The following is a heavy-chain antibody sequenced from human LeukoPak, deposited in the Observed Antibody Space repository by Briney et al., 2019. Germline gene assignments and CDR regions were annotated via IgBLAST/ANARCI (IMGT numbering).Heavy chain of an antibody. CDR2: VYSSGST. V-gene: IGHV4-4*07. D-gene: IGHD6-19*01. Sequence: SETLSLTCTVSGDSIRNFYWSWIRQPAEKGLEWIGRVYSSGSTNYNPSLKSRVSMSVDTSKNQYSLRLISVTAADTAVYYCARAGFGSGWHYFDYWGRGILVSVSS. J-gene: IGHJ4*01. CDR3: ARAGFGSGWHYFDY. CDR1: GDSIRNFY.